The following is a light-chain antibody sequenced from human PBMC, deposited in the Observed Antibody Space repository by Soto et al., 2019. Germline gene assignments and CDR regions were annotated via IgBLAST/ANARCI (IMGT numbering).Light chain of an antibody. Sequence: EIVLPQYPGTLSLSPGERATLSCRASQSVSSSYLAWYQQKPGQAPRLLIYGASSRATGIPDRFSGSGSGTDFTRTISRLEPEDFAVYYCQQYGSSWTFGQGTKGEIK. V-gene: IGKV3-20*01. CDR3: QQYGSSWT. J-gene: IGKJ1*01. CDR1: QSVSSSY. CDR2: GAS.